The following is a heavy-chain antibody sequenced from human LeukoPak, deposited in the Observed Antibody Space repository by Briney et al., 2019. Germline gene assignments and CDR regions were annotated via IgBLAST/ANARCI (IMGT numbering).Heavy chain of an antibody. CDR1: GFTFDDYG. J-gene: IGHJ3*02. Sequence: GGSLRLSCAASGFTFDDYGMSWVRQAPGKGLEWVSGINWNGGSTGYADSVKGRFAISRDNAKNSLYLQMNRLRAEDTALYYCARRDIVVVPAAIFGAFDIWGQGTMVTVSS. CDR3: ARRDIVVVPAAIFGAFDI. CDR2: INWNGGST. V-gene: IGHV3-20*04. D-gene: IGHD2-2*02.